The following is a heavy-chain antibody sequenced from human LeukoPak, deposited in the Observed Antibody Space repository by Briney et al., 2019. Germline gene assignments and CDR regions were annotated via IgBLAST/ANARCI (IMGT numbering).Heavy chain of an antibody. CDR3: AATRPPRSVFDY. Sequence: SETLSLTCTVSGGSISSGDYYWSWIRQPPGKGLEWIGYIYYSGSTNFNPSLKSRVTISVDTSKNQFSLKLSSVTAADTAVYYCAATRPPRSVFDYWGQGTLVTVSS. V-gene: IGHV4-61*08. CDR1: GGSISSGDYY. J-gene: IGHJ4*02. CDR2: IYYSGST. D-gene: IGHD2-15*01.